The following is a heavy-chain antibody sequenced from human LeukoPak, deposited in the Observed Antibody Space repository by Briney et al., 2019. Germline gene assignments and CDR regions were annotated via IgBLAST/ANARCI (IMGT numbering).Heavy chain of an antibody. Sequence: GGSLRLSCAASGFTFSDYYMSWIRQAPGKGLEWVSYISSSGSTIYYADSVKGRFTISRDNAKNSLYLQMNSLRAEDTAVYYCAREGSITMVRGVIITTASDAFDIWGQGTMVTVS. CDR2: ISSSGSTI. J-gene: IGHJ3*02. CDR1: GFTFSDYY. CDR3: AREGSITMVRGVIITTASDAFDI. D-gene: IGHD3-10*01. V-gene: IGHV3-11*01.